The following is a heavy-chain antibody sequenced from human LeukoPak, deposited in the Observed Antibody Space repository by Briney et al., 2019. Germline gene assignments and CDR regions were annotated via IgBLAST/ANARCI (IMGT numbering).Heavy chain of an antibody. CDR2: ISGSGGST. Sequence: PGGSLRLSCAASGFTFSSYAMSWVRQAPGKGLEWVSAISGSGGSTYYADSVKGRFTISRDNSKNTLYLQMNSLRAEGTAVYYCAKVGGMVRGSFDYWGQGTLVTVSS. V-gene: IGHV3-23*01. CDR3: AKVGGMVRGSFDY. J-gene: IGHJ4*02. CDR1: GFTFSSYA. D-gene: IGHD3-10*01.